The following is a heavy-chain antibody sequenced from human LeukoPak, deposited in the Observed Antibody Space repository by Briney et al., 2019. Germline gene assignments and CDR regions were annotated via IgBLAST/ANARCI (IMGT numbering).Heavy chain of an antibody. V-gene: IGHV1-46*01. D-gene: IGHD3-3*01. CDR1: GYTFTSYY. J-gene: IGHJ6*03. CDR2: ISPSGGST. CDR3: ARSRITIFGVVIYYYYMDV. Sequence: ASVKVSCKASGYTFTSYYMHWVRQAPGQGLEWMGIISPSGGSTSYAQKFQGRVTITRNTSISTAYMELSSLRSEDTAVYYCARSRITIFGVVIYYYYMDVWGKGTTVTVSS.